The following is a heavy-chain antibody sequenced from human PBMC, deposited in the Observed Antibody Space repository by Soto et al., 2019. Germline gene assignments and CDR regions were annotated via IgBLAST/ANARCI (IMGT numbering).Heavy chain of an antibody. V-gene: IGHV4-30-2*01. CDR3: ARAPATLYSSSWYYFGY. J-gene: IGHJ4*02. D-gene: IGHD6-13*01. Sequence: QMMSDTCGVADGSSSSGGYSRSRNKQPPGKGLEWIGYIYHSGSTNYNPSLKSRVTISVDTSKNQFSLKLSSVTAADTAVYYCARAPATLYSSSWYYFGYSGQGTLVTVSS. CDR1: DGSSSSGGYS. CDR2: IYHSGST.